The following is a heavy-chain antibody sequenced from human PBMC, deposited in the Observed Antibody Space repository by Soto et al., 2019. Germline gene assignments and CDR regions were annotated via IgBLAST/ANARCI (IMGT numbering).Heavy chain of an antibody. Sequence: ASVKVSCKASGYTFTSYAMHWVRQAPGQRLEWMGWINAGNGNTKYSQKFKGRVTITRDTSASTAYMELSSLRSEDTAVYYCARAGVVVTAPDYGGQGTLVTVSS. CDR2: INAGNGNT. D-gene: IGHD2-21*02. CDR1: GYTFTSYA. J-gene: IGHJ4*02. CDR3: ARAGVVVTAPDY. V-gene: IGHV1-3*01.